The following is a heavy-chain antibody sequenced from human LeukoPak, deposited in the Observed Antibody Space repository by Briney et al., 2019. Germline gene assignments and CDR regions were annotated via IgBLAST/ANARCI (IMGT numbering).Heavy chain of an antibody. V-gene: IGHV3-23*01. CDR2: ISGGGDIT. J-gene: IGHJ4*02. Sequence: GGSLRLSCAASGFNFANHAMSWVRQTAGKGLEWVSAISGGGDITYYADSVKGRFTISRDNSKDTLSLQMHSLRPGDTAVYYCVREDTPATANYWGQGTLVTISS. CDR1: GFNFANHA. CDR3: VREDTPATANY. D-gene: IGHD2-21*02.